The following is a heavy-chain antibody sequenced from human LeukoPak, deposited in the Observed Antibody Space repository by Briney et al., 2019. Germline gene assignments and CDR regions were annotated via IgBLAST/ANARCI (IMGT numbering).Heavy chain of an antibody. CDR2: IIPIFGTA. Sequence: SVKVSRKASGGTFSSYAISWVRQAPGQGLEWMGGIIPIFGTANYAQKFQGRVTITADESTSTAYMELSSLRSEDTAVYYCARTIVVVVAANINWFDPWGQGTLVTVSS. J-gene: IGHJ5*02. D-gene: IGHD2-15*01. V-gene: IGHV1-69*01. CDR1: GGTFSSYA. CDR3: ARTIVVVVAANINWFDP.